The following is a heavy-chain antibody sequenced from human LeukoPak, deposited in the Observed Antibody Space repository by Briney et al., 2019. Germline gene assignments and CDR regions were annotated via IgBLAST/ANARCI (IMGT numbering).Heavy chain of an antibody. CDR2: ISSSSSYI. CDR3: AKDLFDI. J-gene: IGHJ3*02. Sequence: PVGSLRLSCAASVFTFSSYAMSWVRQAPGKGLEWVSSISSSSSYIYYADSVKGRFTISRDNAKNSLYLQMNSLRAEDTAVYYCAKDLFDIWGQGTMVTVSS. V-gene: IGHV3-21*01. CDR1: VFTFSSYA.